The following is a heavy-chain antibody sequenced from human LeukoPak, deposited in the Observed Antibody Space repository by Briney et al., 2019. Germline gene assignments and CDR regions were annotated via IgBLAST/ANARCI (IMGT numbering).Heavy chain of an antibody. D-gene: IGHD3-22*01. J-gene: IGHJ4*02. CDR1: GYTLTELS. CDR2: FDPEDGET. CDR3: ATGRGYNYDSSGSNVDY. Sequence: ASVKVSCKVSGYTLTELSMHWVRQAPGKGLEWMGGFDPEDGETIYAQKFQGRVTMTEDTSTDTAYMELSSLRSEDTAVYYCATGRGYNYDSSGSNVDYWGQGTLVTVSS. V-gene: IGHV1-24*01.